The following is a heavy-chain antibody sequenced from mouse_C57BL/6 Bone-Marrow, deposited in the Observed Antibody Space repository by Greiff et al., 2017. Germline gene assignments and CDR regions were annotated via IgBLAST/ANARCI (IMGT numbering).Heavy chain of an antibody. CDR2: SRNKANDYTT. Sequence: EVMLVESGGGLVQSGRSLRLSCATSGFTFSDFYMEWVRQAPGKGLEWIAASRNKANDYTTEYSASVKGRFIVSRDTSQSILYLQMNALRAEDTAIYYCARDAGVYPFDVWGTGTTVTVSS. D-gene: IGHD1-1*01. CDR1: GFTFSDFY. V-gene: IGHV7-1*01. J-gene: IGHJ1*03. CDR3: ARDAGVYPFDV.